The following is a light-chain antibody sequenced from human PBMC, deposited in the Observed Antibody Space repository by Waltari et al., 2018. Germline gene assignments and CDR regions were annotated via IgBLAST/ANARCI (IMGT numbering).Light chain of an antibody. CDR1: QSISSY. J-gene: IGKJ4*01. V-gene: IGKV1-39*01. Sequence: DIQMTQSPSSLSASVGDRVTITCRASQSISSYLNWYQQKPGKAPKLLIDAASSLQSGVPSRFSGSGSGTDFTRTISSLQPEDFATYYCQQSYSTITFGGGTKVEIK. CDR2: AAS. CDR3: QQSYSTIT.